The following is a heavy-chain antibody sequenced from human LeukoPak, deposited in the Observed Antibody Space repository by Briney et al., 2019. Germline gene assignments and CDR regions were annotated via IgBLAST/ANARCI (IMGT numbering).Heavy chain of an antibody. D-gene: IGHD4-17*01. CDR1: GFTFDDYA. Sequence: AGXSLRLSCAASGFTFDDYAMHWVRQAPGKGLEWVSLISGDGGSTYYADSVKGRFTISRDNSKNSLYLQMNSLRTEDTALYYCAKELTTVTGPMPFDYWGQGTLVTVSS. V-gene: IGHV3-43*02. J-gene: IGHJ4*02. CDR3: AKELTTVTGPMPFDY. CDR2: ISGDGGST.